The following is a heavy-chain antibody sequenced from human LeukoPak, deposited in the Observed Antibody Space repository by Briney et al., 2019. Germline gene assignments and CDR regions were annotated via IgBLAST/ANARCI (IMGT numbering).Heavy chain of an antibody. CDR3: AKNGDRGAYCSGGTCYPYYYYYMDV. J-gene: IGHJ6*03. CDR2: ISTTGGTT. D-gene: IGHD2-15*01. Sequence: GGTLRLTCAASGLTFSSYGMSWVRQAPGRGLEWVSAISTTGGTTYYADSVRGRFTISRDNSRNTLYLQMNSLRAEDTAIYYCAKNGDRGAYCSGGTCYPYYYYYMDVWGKGTTVTISS. V-gene: IGHV3-23*01. CDR1: GLTFSSYG.